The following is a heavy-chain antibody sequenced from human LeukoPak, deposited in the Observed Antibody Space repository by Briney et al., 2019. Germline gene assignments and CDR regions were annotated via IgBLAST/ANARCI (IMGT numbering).Heavy chain of an antibody. V-gene: IGHV4-30-4*08. CDR3: ARGGTTVTTLNWFGP. D-gene: IGHD4-17*01. Sequence: PSETLSLTCTVSGGSISSGDYYWSWIRQPPGKGLEWIGYIYYSGSTYYNPSLKGRVTISVDTSKNQFSLKLSSVTAADTAVYYCARGGTTVTTLNWFGPWGQGTLVTVSS. J-gene: IGHJ5*02. CDR2: IYYSGST. CDR1: GGSISSGDYY.